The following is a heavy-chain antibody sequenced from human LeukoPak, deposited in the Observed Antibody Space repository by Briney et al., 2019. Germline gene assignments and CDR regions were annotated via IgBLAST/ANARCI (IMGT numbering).Heavy chain of an antibody. CDR1: GFTFSSYA. CDR2: ISGSGGST. V-gene: IGHV3-23*01. Sequence: GGSLRLSCAASGFTFSSYAMSWVRQAPGKGLEWVSTISGSGGSTYYADSVKGRFTISRDNSKNTLYLQMNSLRAEDTAVYYCAKGGVGDFWPYWYMDVWGKGTTVTVSS. CDR3: AKGGVGDFWPYWYMDV. D-gene: IGHD3-3*01. J-gene: IGHJ6*03.